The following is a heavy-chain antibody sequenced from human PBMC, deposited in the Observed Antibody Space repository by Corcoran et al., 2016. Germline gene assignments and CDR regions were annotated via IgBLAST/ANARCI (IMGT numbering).Heavy chain of an antibody. D-gene: IGHD6-6*01. CDR1: GDSVSSNSAT. CDR3: VREGETRRYGMDV. CDR2: TYYRSKWYN. V-gene: IGHV6-1*01. Sequence: QVQLQQSGPGLVKPSQTLSLACAISGDSVSSNSATWNWIRQSPSRGLEWLGRTYYRSKWYNDYAVSVKSRMTINPDTSKNQFSLQLNSVTPEDTAVYYCVREGETRRYGMDVWDQGTTVTVSS. J-gene: IGHJ6*02.